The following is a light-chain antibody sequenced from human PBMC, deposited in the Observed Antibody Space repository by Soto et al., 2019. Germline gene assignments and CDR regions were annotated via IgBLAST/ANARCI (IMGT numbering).Light chain of an antibody. Sequence: EMVLTQSPGTLSLSPGERATLSCRASQSVSSSYLAWYQQKPGQAPRLLIYGASSRATGIPDRFSGRGSGKDFILTISRLEPEDFAVYYCQQYGSSPFTFGGGTKVEIK. CDR3: QQYGSSPFT. J-gene: IGKJ4*01. V-gene: IGKV3-20*01. CDR2: GAS. CDR1: QSVSSSY.